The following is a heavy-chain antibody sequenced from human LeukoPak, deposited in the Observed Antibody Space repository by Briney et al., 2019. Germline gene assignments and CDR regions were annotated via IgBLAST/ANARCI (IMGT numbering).Heavy chain of an antibody. CDR1: GFPFNTYG. V-gene: IGHV3-30*18. Sequence: PGGSLRLSCAASGFPFNTYGMHWVRQAPGKGLEWVAIISYDETDKYYADSVKGRFTISRDNSKNTLYLQMNSLRAEDTAVYYCAKGIPSDYWGQGTLVTVSS. CDR2: ISYDETDK. D-gene: IGHD2-21*01. J-gene: IGHJ4*02. CDR3: AKGIPSDY.